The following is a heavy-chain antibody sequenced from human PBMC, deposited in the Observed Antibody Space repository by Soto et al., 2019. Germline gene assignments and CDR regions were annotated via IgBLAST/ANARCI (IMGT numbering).Heavy chain of an antibody. V-gene: IGHV3-7*01. CDR3: TRDCQCSNSSPDY. CDR2: IKEDGSDN. CDR1: GFTFSRQW. Sequence: EVQLVESGGGLVQPGESLRLSCAASGFTFSRQWMTWVRQAPGKGLEWVASIKEDGSDNYYVDSVKGRFTISRDNAKNSLYLQMNSLKVEDTAVYYCTRDCQCSNSSPDYWGQGTVVTVSS. J-gene: IGHJ4*02. D-gene: IGHD6-6*01.